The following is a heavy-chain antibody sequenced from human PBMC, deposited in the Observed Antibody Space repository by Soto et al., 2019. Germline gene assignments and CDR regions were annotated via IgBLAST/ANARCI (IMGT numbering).Heavy chain of an antibody. CDR1: GGTFVSSA. CDR3: AKKNPHGDSNKAWLDP. Sequence: VPLLQSGAELREPGSSVRISCTPSGGTFVSSAFAWVRQAPGGKIEWMGGIIPILGSTKYAEKFLGRLTIRADDSSRTAYLELSSLTFDDTAVYFCAKKNPHGDSNKAWLDPWGQGTLVTVST. J-gene: IGHJ5*02. CDR2: IIPILGST. D-gene: IGHD2-8*01. V-gene: IGHV1-69*01.